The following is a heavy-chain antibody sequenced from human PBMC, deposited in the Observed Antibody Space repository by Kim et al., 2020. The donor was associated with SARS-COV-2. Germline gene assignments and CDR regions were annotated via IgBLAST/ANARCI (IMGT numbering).Heavy chain of an antibody. J-gene: IGHJ3*02. CDR2: IRSKANSYAT. Sequence: GGSLRLSCAASGFTFSGSAIHWVRQASGKGLEWVGRIRSKANSYATAYAASVKGRFTTPRDDSKNTAYLQMNSLKTEDTAVYYCTSVPGTTLAFGDAFDIWGQGTMVTVSS. V-gene: IGHV3-73*01. CDR1: GFTFSGSA. CDR3: TSVPGTTLAFGDAFDI. D-gene: IGHD1-1*01.